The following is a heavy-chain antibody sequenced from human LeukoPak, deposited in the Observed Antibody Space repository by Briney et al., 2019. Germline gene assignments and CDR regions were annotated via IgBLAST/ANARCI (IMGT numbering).Heavy chain of an antibody. CDR2: ISGSGGSS. CDR3: ARGTRWLQPFDY. CDR1: GFTFSSYA. V-gene: IGHV3-23*01. Sequence: GGSLRLSCAASGFTFSSYAMSWVRQAPGKGLEWVSAISGSGGSSYYADSVKGRFTISRDNSKNTLYLQMNSLRAEDTAVYYCARGTRWLQPFDYWGQGTLVTVSS. J-gene: IGHJ4*02. D-gene: IGHD5-24*01.